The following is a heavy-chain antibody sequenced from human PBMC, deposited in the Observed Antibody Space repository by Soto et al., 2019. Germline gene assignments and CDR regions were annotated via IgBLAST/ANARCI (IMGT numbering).Heavy chain of an antibody. J-gene: IGHJ4*02. CDR2: IWYDGSNK. Sequence: GGCIGIARAASGFTLNSYGMHGVRKAPGKGLEWVAVIWYDGSNKYYADSVKGRFTISRDNSKNTLYLQMNSLRAEDTAVYYCARDGVHFARLVNSYYFDYWGQGTLVTVSS. V-gene: IGHV3-33*01. D-gene: IGHD1-7*01. CDR1: GFTLNSYG. CDR3: ARDGVHFARLVNSYYFDY.